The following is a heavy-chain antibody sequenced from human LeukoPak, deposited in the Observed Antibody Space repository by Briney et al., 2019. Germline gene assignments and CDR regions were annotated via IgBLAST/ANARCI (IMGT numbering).Heavy chain of an antibody. D-gene: IGHD5-12*01. CDR2: ISSSSSYT. CDR1: GVIFSNYA. Sequence: GGSVRLSCAASGVIFSNYAMSWVRQAPGKGLEWVSYISSSSSYTNYADSVKGRFTISRDNAKNSLYLQMNSLRAEDTAVYYCARARSGYDSLDYWGQGTLVTVSS. J-gene: IGHJ4*02. CDR3: ARARSGYDSLDY. V-gene: IGHV3-11*06.